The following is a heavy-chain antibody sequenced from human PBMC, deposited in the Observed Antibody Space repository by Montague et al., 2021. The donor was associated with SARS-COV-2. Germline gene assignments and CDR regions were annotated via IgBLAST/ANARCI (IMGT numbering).Heavy chain of an antibody. CDR1: GGSISSSTSY. V-gene: IGHV4-39*01. CDR2: IFYSGST. D-gene: IGHD1-20*01. Sequence: SETLSLTCTVSGGSISSSTSYWGWIRQPPGKGLEWIGSIFYSGSTYYNPSLKSRITISVDTSKNQFSLKLSSVIAANTAVYYCARYRYNWNDDEGFDYWGQGTLVTVSS. J-gene: IGHJ4*02. CDR3: ARYRYNWNDDEGFDY.